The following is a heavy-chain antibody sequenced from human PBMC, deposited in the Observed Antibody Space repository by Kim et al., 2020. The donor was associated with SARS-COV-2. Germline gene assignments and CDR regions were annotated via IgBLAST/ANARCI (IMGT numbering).Heavy chain of an antibody. Sequence: TNYAQKFQGRVTMTRDTSISTAYMELSRLRSDDTAVYYCARDLTLAARVYWGQGTLVTVSS. CDR3: ARDLTLAARVY. V-gene: IGHV1-2*02. J-gene: IGHJ4*02. D-gene: IGHD6-6*01. CDR2: T.